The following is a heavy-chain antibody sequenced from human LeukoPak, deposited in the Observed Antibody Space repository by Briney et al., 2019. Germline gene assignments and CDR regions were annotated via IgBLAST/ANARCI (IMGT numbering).Heavy chain of an antibody. Sequence: ASVKVSFKPSGYTFINYGISWVRQAPGQGLEWMGWINTSTSNTNYAQKFQGRVTMTTDTSTTIVYMDLRSLTSDDTAMYYCARVDSRHRRHNMNVWGKGTTVTVSS. V-gene: IGHV1-18*01. CDR1: GYTFINYG. D-gene: IGHD6-6*01. CDR3: ARVDSRHRRHNMNV. CDR2: INTSTSNT. J-gene: IGHJ6*03.